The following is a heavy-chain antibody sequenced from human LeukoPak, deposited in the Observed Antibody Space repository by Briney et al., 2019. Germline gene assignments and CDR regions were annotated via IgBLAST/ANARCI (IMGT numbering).Heavy chain of an antibody. J-gene: IGHJ3*02. CDR1: GGSISSDY. CDR2: IYYTVTT. CDR3: ARQRAFDI. Sequence: SETLSLTCTVSGGSISSDYWGWIRQPPGKGLEWIGSIYYTVTTYYSPSLKSRVTISVDTSKNQFSLKLGSVTAADTAVYYCARQRAFDIWGQGTMVTVSS. V-gene: IGHV4-39*01.